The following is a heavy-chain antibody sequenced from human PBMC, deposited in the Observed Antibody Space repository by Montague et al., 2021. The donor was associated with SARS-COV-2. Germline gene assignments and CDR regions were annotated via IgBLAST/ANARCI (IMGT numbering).Heavy chain of an antibody. CDR1: GGSITTSGHY. V-gene: IGHV4-39*01. Sequence: SETLSLTCTVPGGSITTSGHYWGWIRQPPGTGLEWIASDHYSATKYYXXXLRSRLTISVDTSKNQFSLRLNSVTAADTAVYFCARQIATSGQWAFDIWGQGTAVTVSS. D-gene: IGHD6-19*01. J-gene: IGHJ3*02. CDR3: ARQIATSGQWAFDI. CDR2: DHYSATK.